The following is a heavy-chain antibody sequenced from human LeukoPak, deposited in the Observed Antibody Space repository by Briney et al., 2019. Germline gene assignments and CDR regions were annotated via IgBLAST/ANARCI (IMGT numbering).Heavy chain of an antibody. J-gene: IGHJ6*03. V-gene: IGHV1-69*01. D-gene: IGHD3-3*01. CDR2: IIPMFGTP. CDR3: ARGRLLEWSPGYYYYYMDV. Sequence: SVKVSCKAPGGTFSNYGISWVRQAPGQGLEWMGGIIPMFGTPNYAQKFQGRVTITADESTSTVYMELSSLRSEDTALYFCARGRLLEWSPGYYYYYMDVWGKGTTVTVSS. CDR1: GGTFSNYG.